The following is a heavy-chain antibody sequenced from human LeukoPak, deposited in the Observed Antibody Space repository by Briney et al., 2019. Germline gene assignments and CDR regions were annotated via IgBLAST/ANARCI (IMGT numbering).Heavy chain of an antibody. CDR1: NFIFRNYW. CDR3: ARDPNDTSAYGAFDI. V-gene: IGHV3-7*01. Sequence: GGSLRLSCAASNFIFRNYWMTWVRQAPGKGLEWVANINRDGRGKEYVDSVEGRFTISRDNAKNSLYLEMNSLRVEDTAVYYCARDPNDTSAYGAFDIWGQGTMVTVSS. D-gene: IGHD3-22*01. CDR2: INRDGRGK. J-gene: IGHJ3*02.